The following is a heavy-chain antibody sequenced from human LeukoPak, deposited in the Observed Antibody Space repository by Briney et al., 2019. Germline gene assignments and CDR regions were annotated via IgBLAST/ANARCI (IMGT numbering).Heavy chain of an antibody. Sequence: PGGSLGLSCAASGFTFSSYSMNWVRQAPGKGLEWVSSISSSSSYIYYADSVKGRFTISRDNAKNSLYLQMNSLRAEDTAIYYCATYRQVLLPFESWGQGTLVTVSS. J-gene: IGHJ4*02. CDR3: ATYRQVLLPFES. CDR1: GFTFSSYS. CDR2: ISSSSSYI. D-gene: IGHD2-8*02. V-gene: IGHV3-21*04.